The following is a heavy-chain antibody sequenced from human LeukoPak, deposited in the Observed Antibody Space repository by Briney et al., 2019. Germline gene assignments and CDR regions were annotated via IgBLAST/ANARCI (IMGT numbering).Heavy chain of an antibody. D-gene: IGHD3-10*01. CDR2: ISYDGSNK. CDR3: ARAPTGDC. J-gene: IGHJ4*02. V-gene: IGHV3-30*01. CDR1: GFTFSSYA. Sequence: PGGSLRLSCAASGFTFSSYAMHWVRQAPGKGLEWVAVISYDGSNKYYADSVEGRFTISRDNSKNTLYLQMNSLRAEDTAVYYCARAPTGDCWGQGTLVTVSS.